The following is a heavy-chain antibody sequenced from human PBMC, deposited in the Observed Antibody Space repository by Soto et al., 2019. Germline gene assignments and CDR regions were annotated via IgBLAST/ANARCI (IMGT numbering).Heavy chain of an antibody. J-gene: IGHJ5*01. CDR2: FSGPGGGT. Sequence: GGSLRLSCAASGFSISTYGVTWVRQAPGKGLEWVSGFSGPGGGTYYANYVKGRFTISRDNFKSALYLQMNSLRAEDTAVYYCAKGKISTTTYTSFDSWGRGTLVTVSS. V-gene: IGHV3-23*01. CDR1: GFSISTYG. CDR3: AKGKISTTTYTSFDS. D-gene: IGHD1-26*01.